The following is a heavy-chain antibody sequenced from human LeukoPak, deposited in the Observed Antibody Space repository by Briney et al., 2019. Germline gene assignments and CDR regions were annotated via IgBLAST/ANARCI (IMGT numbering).Heavy chain of an antibody. CDR1: GGTFSSYA. Sequence: SVKVSYKASGGTFSSYAISWVRQAPGQGLEWMGRIIPILGIANYAQKFQGRVTITADKSTSTAYMELSSLRSEDTAVYYCAREFSGSGQDDYYYGSGSFNDSDYYYYYGMDVWGQGTTVTVSS. D-gene: IGHD3-10*01. CDR2: IIPILGIA. CDR3: AREFSGSGQDDYYYGSGSFNDSDYYYYYGMDV. J-gene: IGHJ6*02. V-gene: IGHV1-69*04.